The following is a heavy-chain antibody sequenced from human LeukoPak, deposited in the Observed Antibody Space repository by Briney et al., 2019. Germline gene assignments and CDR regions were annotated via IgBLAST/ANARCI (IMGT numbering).Heavy chain of an antibody. CDR3: AREGRDYDILTGYSD. CDR1: GFTFSSYG. V-gene: IGHV3-33*08. J-gene: IGHJ4*02. CDR2: IWYDGSNK. D-gene: IGHD3-9*01. Sequence: GGSLRLSCAASGFTFSSYGMHWVRPAPGKGLEWVAVIWYDGSNKYYADSVKGRFTISRDNSKNTLYLQMNRLRAEDTAVYYCAREGRDYDILTGYSDWGQGTLVTVSS.